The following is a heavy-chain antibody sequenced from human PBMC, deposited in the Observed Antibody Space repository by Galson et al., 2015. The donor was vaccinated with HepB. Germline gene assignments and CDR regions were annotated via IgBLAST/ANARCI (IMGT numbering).Heavy chain of an antibody. CDR2: ISYDGNNK. J-gene: IGHJ3*02. CDR3: ASSRRANLFNYDFWSDYYSGDNDAFYI. D-gene: IGHD3-3*01. V-gene: IGHV3-30-3*01. CDR1: GFTFSAYA. Sequence: SLRLSCAASGFTFSAYAMHWVRQGPGRGLEWVAVISYDGNNKDYADSVKGRLTISRDNDKNTLYLEMNSLTSEDTAMYYCASSRRANLFNYDFWSDYYSGDNDAFYIWGQGTMVTVSS.